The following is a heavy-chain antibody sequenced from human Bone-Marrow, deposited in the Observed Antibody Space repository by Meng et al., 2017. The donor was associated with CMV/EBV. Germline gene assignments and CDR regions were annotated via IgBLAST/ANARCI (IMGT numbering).Heavy chain of an antibody. CDR3: ARVPQGAAAYYYYGMDV. CDR1: GGTFSSYT. V-gene: IGHV1-69*02. CDR2: IIPILGIA. J-gene: IGHJ6*02. D-gene: IGHD2-2*01. Sequence: SVKVSCKASGGTFSSYTISWVRQAPGQGLEWMGRIIPILGIANYAQKFQGRVTITADKSTSTAYMELSSLRSEDTAVYYCARVPQGAAAYYYYGMDVRGQGTTVTVSS.